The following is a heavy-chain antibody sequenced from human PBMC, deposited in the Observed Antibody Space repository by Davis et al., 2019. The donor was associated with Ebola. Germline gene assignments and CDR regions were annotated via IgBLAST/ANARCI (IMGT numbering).Heavy chain of an antibody. CDR2: INPSGGST. CDR3: AAVPLYSSSWYGYYGMDV. Sequence: ASVKVSCKASGYTFTSYYMHWVRQGPGQGLEWMGIINPSGGSTSYAQKFQGRVTMTRDTSTSTVYMELSSLRSEDTAVYYCAAVPLYSSSWYGYYGMDVWGQGTTVTVSS. J-gene: IGHJ6*02. CDR1: GYTFTSYY. V-gene: IGHV1-46*01. D-gene: IGHD6-13*01.